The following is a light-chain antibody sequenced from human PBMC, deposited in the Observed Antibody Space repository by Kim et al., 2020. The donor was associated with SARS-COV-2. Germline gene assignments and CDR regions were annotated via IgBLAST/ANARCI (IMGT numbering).Light chain of an antibody. V-gene: IGLV1-44*01. Sequence: QSVPTQPPSASGTPGQRVTISCSGSSSNIGSNHVNWYQQLPGTAPKLLIYSNNQRPSGVPDRFSGSKSGTSAALAISGLQSDDEADYHCAAWDDSLNGYVFGIGTKVTVL. J-gene: IGLJ1*01. CDR2: SNN. CDR3: AAWDDSLNGYV. CDR1: SSNIGSNH.